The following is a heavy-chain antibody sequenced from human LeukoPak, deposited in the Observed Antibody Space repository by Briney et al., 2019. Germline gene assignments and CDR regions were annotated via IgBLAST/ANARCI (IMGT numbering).Heavy chain of an antibody. Sequence: SETLSLTCAVYGGSFSGYYWSWIRQPPGKGLEWIGEINHSGSTNYNPSLKSRVTISVDTSKNQFSLKLSSVTAADTAVYYCARFVQTLYSSSWYRQLRYFDYWGQGTLVTVSS. V-gene: IGHV4-34*01. CDR1: GGSFSGYY. CDR3: ARFVQTLYSSSWYRQLRYFDY. J-gene: IGHJ4*02. D-gene: IGHD6-13*01. CDR2: INHSGST.